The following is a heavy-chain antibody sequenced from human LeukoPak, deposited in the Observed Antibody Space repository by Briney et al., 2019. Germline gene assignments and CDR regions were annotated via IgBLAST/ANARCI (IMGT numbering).Heavy chain of an antibody. J-gene: IGHJ5*02. V-gene: IGHV4-59*08. CDR2: IYYSGST. D-gene: IGHD2-21*02. CDR3: ARHVDYCGGDCSLSNWFDP. CDR1: GGCISTYY. Sequence: SETLSLTCTVSGGCISTYYWSWIRQPPGKGLEWIGYIYYSGSTNYNPSLKSRVTISVDTSKNQFSLKLSSVTAADTAVYYCARHVDYCGGDCSLSNWFDPWGQGTLVTVSS.